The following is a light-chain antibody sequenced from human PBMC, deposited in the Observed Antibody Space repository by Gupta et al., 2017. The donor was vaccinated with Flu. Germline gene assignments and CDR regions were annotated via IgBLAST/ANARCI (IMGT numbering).Light chain of an antibody. CDR3: QQYGSSPPYT. V-gene: IGKV3D-20*01. CDR1: QSVNRNF. J-gene: IGKJ2*01. CDR2: DLS. Sequence: EIVLTQSPATLSLTPGESATLSCGASQSVNRNFLAWYQQKPGLAPRLVINDLSSSATGIPDRFSGSGCGTDFTLTISRLEPEDFAVYYCQQYGSSPPYTFGQGTKLEIK.